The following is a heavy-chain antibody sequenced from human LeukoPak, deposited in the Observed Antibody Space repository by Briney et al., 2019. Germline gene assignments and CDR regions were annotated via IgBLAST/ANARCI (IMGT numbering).Heavy chain of an antibody. D-gene: IGHD1-26*01. CDR3: ARDLVGATAFH. Sequence: SETLSLTCTVSGGSISSYYWSWIRQPPGKGLEWIGYIYYSGSTNYNPSLKSRVTISVDTSKNQFSLKLSSVTAADTAVYYCARDLVGATAFHWGQGTLVTVSS. CDR1: GGSISSYY. V-gene: IGHV4-59*01. CDR2: IYYSGST. J-gene: IGHJ4*02.